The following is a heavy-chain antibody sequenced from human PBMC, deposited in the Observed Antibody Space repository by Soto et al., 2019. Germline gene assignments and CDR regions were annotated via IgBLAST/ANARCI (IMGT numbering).Heavy chain of an antibody. V-gene: IGHV5-51*01. CDR1: GYSFTSYW. CDR3: ARNSDSSSFPPDY. D-gene: IGHD6-6*01. J-gene: IGHJ4*02. Sequence: GESLKISCKGSGYSFTSYWIGWVRQLPGKGLEWMGIIYPGDSDTRYSPSFQGQVTISADKSISTAYLQWSSLKASDTAMYYCARNSDSSSFPPDYWGQGTLVTVSS. CDR2: IYPGDSDT.